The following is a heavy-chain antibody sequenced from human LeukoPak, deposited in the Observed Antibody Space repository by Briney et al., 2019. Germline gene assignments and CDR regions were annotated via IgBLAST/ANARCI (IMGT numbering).Heavy chain of an antibody. Sequence: ASVKVSCKASGYTFTGYYMHWVRQAPGQGLEWMGWINPNSGGTNYAQKFQGRVTMTRDTSISTAFLELSRLRSDDTAVYYCARGHYDFWSGYFYYFDYWGQGTLVTVSS. D-gene: IGHD3-3*01. V-gene: IGHV1-2*02. CDR3: ARGHYDFWSGYFYYFDY. CDR1: GYTFTGYY. J-gene: IGHJ4*02. CDR2: INPNSGGT.